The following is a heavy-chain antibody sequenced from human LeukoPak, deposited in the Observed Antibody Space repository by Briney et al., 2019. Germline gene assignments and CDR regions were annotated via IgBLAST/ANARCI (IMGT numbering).Heavy chain of an antibody. CDR1: GFTFSSHA. D-gene: IGHD3-22*01. CDR2: IWYDGSNR. CDR3: ARAKGVSTGYRPTDY. J-gene: IGHJ4*02. V-gene: IGHV3-33*08. Sequence: GGSLRLSCAASGFTFSSHAMSWVRQAPGKGLEWVAVIWYDGSNRYYADPVKGRFTVSRDNSKNTLYLQMNSLRAEDTAVYYCARAKGVSTGYRPTDYWGQGTLDTVSS.